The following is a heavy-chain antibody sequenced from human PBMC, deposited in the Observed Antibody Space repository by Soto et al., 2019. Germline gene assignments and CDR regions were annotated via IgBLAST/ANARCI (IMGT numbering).Heavy chain of an antibody. J-gene: IGHJ6*02. CDR3: ARDAPYDDFWSGVMELYYYGMDV. V-gene: IGHV1-18*01. CDR1: GYTFSNYA. Sequence: ASVKVSCKASGYTFSNYAISWVRRAPGQGLEWMGWITAHNGNTKYAQKFQARVTMTTDTSTSTASMELRSLTSDDTAVYYCARDAPYDDFWSGVMELYYYGMDVWGQGTTVTVSS. D-gene: IGHD3-3*01. CDR2: ITAHNGNT.